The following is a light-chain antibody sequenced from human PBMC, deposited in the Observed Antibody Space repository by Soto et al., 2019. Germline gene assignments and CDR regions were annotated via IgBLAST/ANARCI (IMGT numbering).Light chain of an antibody. V-gene: IGLV2-8*01. CDR2: EVS. CDR3: SSYAGSNNLV. Sequence: QSALTQPPSASGSPGQSVTISCTGTSSDVGGYNYVSWYQQHPGKAPKLMIYEVSERPSGVSDRFSGSKSGNTASLTVSGLQADDEADYYCSSYAGSNNLVFGGGPKLTVL. J-gene: IGLJ3*02. CDR1: SSDVGGYNY.